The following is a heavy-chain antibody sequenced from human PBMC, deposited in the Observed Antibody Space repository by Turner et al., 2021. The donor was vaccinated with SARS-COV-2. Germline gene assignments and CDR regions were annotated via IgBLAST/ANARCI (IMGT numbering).Heavy chain of an antibody. Sequence: QLQLQESGPGLVKPSETLFPPCTVPGCSISSSSYYWGWIRQPPGKGLEWIGSIYYSGSTYYNPSLKSRVTISVDTSKNQFSLKLTSVTAADTAVYFCARHWEVAAAAYLARFDPWGQGTLVTVSS. D-gene: IGHD6-13*01. CDR1: GCSISSSSYY. CDR3: ARHWEVAAAAYLARFDP. V-gene: IGHV4-39*01. J-gene: IGHJ5*02. CDR2: IYYSGST.